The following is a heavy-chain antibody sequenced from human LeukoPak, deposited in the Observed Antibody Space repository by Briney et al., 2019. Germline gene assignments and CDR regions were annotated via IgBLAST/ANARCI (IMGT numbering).Heavy chain of an antibody. CDR3: ASRFGGYGGNPGWFDP. CDR2: IIPIFGTA. V-gene: IGHV1-69*05. CDR1: RGTFSSYA. J-gene: IGHJ5*02. D-gene: IGHD4-23*01. Sequence: VASVKVSCKASRGTFSSYAISWVRQAPRQGLEWMGGIIPIFGTANYAQKSQGRVTITTDESTSTAYMELSSLRSEDTAVYYCASRFGGYGGNPGWFDPWGQGTLVTVSS.